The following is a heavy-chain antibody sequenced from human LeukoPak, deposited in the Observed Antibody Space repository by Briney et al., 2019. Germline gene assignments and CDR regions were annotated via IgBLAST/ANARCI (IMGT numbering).Heavy chain of an antibody. Sequence: ASVKVSCKASGYTFTGYYMHWVRQAPGQGLEWMGWINPNSGGTNYAQKFQGRVTMTRDTSISTAYMGLSRLRSDDTAVYYCARDRYCSGGSCYFNWFDPWGQGTLVTVSS. J-gene: IGHJ5*02. CDR1: GYTFTGYY. V-gene: IGHV1-2*02. CDR3: ARDRYCSGGSCYFNWFDP. CDR2: INPNSGGT. D-gene: IGHD2-15*01.